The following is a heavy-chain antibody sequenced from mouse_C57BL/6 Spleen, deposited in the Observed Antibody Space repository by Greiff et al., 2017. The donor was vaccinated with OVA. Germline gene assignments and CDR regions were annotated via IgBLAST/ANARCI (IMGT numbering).Heavy chain of an antibody. CDR1: GYTFTGYW. CDR3: HYYYGSSHPFDY. CDR2: ILPGSGST. J-gene: IGHJ2*01. Sequence: QVQLQQSGAELMKPGASVKLSCKATGYTFTGYWIEWVKQRPGHGLEWIGEILPGSGSTNYPEKFKGKATFTADTSSNTAYMQLSSLTTEDSAIYYCHYYYGSSHPFDYWGQGTTLTVSS. V-gene: IGHV1-9*01. D-gene: IGHD1-1*01.